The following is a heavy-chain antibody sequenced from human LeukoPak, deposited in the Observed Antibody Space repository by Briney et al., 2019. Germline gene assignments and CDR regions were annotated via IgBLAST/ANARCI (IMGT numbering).Heavy chain of an antibody. CDR3: ARDRRDGYNYLFDY. CDR2: IYYRGST. Sequence: SETLSLTCTVSGGSISSSSYYWGWIRQPPGKGLEWIGSIYYRGSTYYNPSLKSRVTISVDTSKNQFSLKLSSVTAADTAVYYCARDRRDGYNYLFDYWGQGTLVTVSS. CDR1: GGSISSSSYY. D-gene: IGHD5-24*01. V-gene: IGHV4-39*07. J-gene: IGHJ4*02.